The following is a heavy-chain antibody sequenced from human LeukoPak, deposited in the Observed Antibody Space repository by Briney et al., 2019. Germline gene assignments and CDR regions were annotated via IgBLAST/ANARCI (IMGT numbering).Heavy chain of an antibody. V-gene: IGHV3-23*01. J-gene: IGHJ4*02. CDR2: ISGSGGST. CDR3: AKGVTGVAGRHYFDY. Sequence: GGFLRLSCAASGFTFSSYAMSWVRQAPGKGLEWVSAISGSGGSTYYADSVKGRFTTSRDNSKNTLDLQMNSLRAEDTAVYYCAKGVTGVAGRHYFDYWGQGTLVTVSS. CDR1: GFTFSSYA. D-gene: IGHD6-19*01.